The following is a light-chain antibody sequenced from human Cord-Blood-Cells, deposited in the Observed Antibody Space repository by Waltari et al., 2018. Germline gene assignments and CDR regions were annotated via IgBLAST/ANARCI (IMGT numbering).Light chain of an antibody. CDR2: DSS. Sequence: IVLTQSLATLSLSPGERATPSCSASQSVSSYLAWYQQKPGQAPRLLIYDSSNRATGIPARFSGSGSGTDFTLTISSLEPEDFAVYYCHQRSNWPPGYTFGQGTKLEIK. CDR3: HQRSNWPPGYT. CDR1: QSVSSY. V-gene: IGKV3-11*01. J-gene: IGKJ2*01.